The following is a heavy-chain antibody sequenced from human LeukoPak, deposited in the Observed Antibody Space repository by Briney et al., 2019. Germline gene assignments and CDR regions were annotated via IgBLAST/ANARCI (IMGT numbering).Heavy chain of an antibody. D-gene: IGHD3-10*01. J-gene: IGHJ6*02. Sequence: SVKVSCKASGGTFSSYAISWVRQAPGQGLEWIGGIIPIFGTANYAQKFQGRVTITADESTSTAYMELSSLRSEDTAVYYCAREKYYGSGSYDYYYYGMDVWGQGTTVTVSS. CDR2: IIPIFGTA. V-gene: IGHV1-69*13. CDR1: GGTFSSYA. CDR3: AREKYYGSGSYDYYYYGMDV.